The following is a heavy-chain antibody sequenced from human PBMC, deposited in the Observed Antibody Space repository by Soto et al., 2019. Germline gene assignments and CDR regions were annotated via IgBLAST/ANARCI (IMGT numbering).Heavy chain of an antibody. Sequence: PGGSLRLSCAASGFIFSTYAIHWVRQAPGKGPEWVAVISHDGSNKYHTDSVRGRFTISRDNSENTVYLQMNSLRVEDTAVYYCARAKVNAAMAWAYKYYGMDVWGQGTTVTVSS. CDR3: ARAKVNAAMAWAYKYYGMDV. J-gene: IGHJ6*02. CDR2: ISHDGSNK. D-gene: IGHD5-18*01. CDR1: GFIFSTYA. V-gene: IGHV3-30-3*01.